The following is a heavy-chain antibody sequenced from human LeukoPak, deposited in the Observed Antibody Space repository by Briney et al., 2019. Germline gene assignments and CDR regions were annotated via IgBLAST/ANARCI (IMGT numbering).Heavy chain of an antibody. J-gene: IGHJ4*02. D-gene: IGHD3-22*01. V-gene: IGHV3-30*18. CDR3: AKDRNDTQKGLYYFDY. CDR2: ISYDGSDK. CDR1: GFTFSSYG. Sequence: PGGSLRLSCAASGFTFSSYGMHWVRQAPGKGLEWVAVISYDGSDKYYADSVKGRFTTSRDNSKSTLNLQMNSLRAEDTAVYYCAKDRNDTQKGLYYFDYWGQGTLVTVSS.